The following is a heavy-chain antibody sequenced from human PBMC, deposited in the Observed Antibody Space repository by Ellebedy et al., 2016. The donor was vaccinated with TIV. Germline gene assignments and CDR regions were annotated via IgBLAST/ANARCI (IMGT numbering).Heavy chain of an antibody. CDR1: GYTFTGYY. Sequence: ASVKVSCXASGYTFTGYYMHWVRQAPGQGLEWMGWINPNSGGTNYAQKFQGRVTMTRDTSISTAYMELSRLRSDDTAVYYCARDWGFSNWFDPWGQGTLVTVSS. D-gene: IGHD3-16*01. CDR3: ARDWGFSNWFDP. CDR2: INPNSGGT. J-gene: IGHJ5*02. V-gene: IGHV1-2*02.